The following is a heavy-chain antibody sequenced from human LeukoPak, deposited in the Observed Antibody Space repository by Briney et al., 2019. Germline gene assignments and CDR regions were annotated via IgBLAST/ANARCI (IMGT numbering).Heavy chain of an antibody. V-gene: IGHV3-66*01. J-gene: IGHJ3*02. CDR3: ARVGIVAVGRGNAFDI. CDR1: GFTLRSNY. Sequence: PGGSLRLSCAASGFTLRSNYISGVRQAPGKGLEWVSVIYADGDTYYANSVKGRFTISRDNSKNTLYFQMNSLRAEDTAVYFCARVGIVAVGRGNAFDIWGQGSMVTVSP. D-gene: IGHD6-25*01. CDR2: IYADGDT.